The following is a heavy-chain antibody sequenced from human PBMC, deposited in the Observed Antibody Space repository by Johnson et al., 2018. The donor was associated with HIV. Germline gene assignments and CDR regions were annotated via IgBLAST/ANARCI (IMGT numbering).Heavy chain of an antibody. CDR1: GFTFSSYD. V-gene: IGHV3-13*01. CDR3: ARDWEGYAFDI. J-gene: IGHJ3*02. Sequence: VQLVESGGGLVQPGGSLRLSCAASGFTFSSYDMHWVRQATGKGLEWVSAIGTAGDTYYPGSVKGPFTISRDNSKNTLDLQMNRLRAQDTAVYYCARDWEGYAFDIWGQGTMVTVSS. CDR2: IGTAGDT. D-gene: IGHD1-26*01.